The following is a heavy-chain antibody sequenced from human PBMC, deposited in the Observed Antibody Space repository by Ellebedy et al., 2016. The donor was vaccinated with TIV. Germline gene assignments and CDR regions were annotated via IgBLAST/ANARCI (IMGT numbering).Heavy chain of an antibody. CDR3: ARGTDSSGNYDDY. V-gene: IGHV3-21*01. CDR2: ISSSSTYI. J-gene: IGHJ4*02. Sequence: PGGPLRLSCAASGFTFSSYSMDWVRQAPGKGLEWVSSISSSSTYIYYADSVKGRFTISRDNAKNSLYLQMNSLRAEDTAVYYCARGTDSSGNYDDYWGQGTLVTVSS. D-gene: IGHD3-10*01. CDR1: GFTFSSYS.